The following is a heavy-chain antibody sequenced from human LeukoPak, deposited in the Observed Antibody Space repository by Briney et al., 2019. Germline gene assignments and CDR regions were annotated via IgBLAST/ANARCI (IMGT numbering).Heavy chain of an antibody. D-gene: IGHD2-21*02. CDR1: GGSISSSSNY. V-gene: IGHV4-39*01. CDR3: ARVFCGADCYVDDH. Sequence: PSETLSLTCTVSGGSISSSSNYWGWVRQPPGKGLEWIGSIYYSGSTYYNPYLKSRVTISVDTSKNQFSLKLSSVTAADTAVYYCARVFCGADCYVDDHWGQGNLVTVSS. J-gene: IGHJ4*02. CDR2: IYYSGST.